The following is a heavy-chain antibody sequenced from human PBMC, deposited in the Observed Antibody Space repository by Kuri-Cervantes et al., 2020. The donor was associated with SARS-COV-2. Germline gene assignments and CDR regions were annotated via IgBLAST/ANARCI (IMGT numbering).Heavy chain of an antibody. CDR1: GLSVFNKY. J-gene: IGHJ6*02. V-gene: IGHV3-53*01. D-gene: IGHD3/OR15-3a*01. CDR3: AKDITPNPYDFGPGLDV. CDR2: IYDSGST. Sequence: LSLTCAASGLSVFNKYMSWIRQAPGKGLEWVSIIYDSGSTYYRDSVKGRFTISRDNFRNTLYLQMDSLSAGDTAVYYCAKDITPNPYDFGPGLDVWGQGTPVTVSS.